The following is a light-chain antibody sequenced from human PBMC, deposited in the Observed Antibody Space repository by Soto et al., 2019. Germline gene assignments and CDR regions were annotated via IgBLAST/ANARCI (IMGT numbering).Light chain of an antibody. V-gene: IGLV2-14*03. CDR1: ISDVGGYNF. J-gene: IGLJ1*01. Sequence: QSVLTQPASVSGAPGQSITISCPGNISDVGGYNFVSWYQQYPGKAPKLMICDVSNRPSGVSNRFSGSKSGNTASLTISGLQAEDEADYYCSSFTGSNYVFGTGTRSPS. CDR3: SSFTGSNYV. CDR2: DVS.